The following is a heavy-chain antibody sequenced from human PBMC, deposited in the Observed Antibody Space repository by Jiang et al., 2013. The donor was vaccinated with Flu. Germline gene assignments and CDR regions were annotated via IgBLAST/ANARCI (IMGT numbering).Heavy chain of an antibody. V-gene: IGHV4-61*01. CDR2: IYYSGST. J-gene: IGHJ3*02. Sequence: GSGLVKPSETLSLTCTVSGGSVSSGSYYWSWIRQPPGKGLEWIGYIYYSGSTNYNPSLKSRVTISVDTSKNQFSLKLSSVTAADTAVYYCARARGYYGSGEDIWGQGTMVTVSS. CDR1: GGSVSSGSYY. CDR3: ARARGYYGSGEDI. D-gene: IGHD3-10*01.